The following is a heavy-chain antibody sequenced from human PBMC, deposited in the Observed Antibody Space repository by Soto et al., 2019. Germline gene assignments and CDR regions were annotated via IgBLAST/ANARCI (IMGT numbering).Heavy chain of an antibody. CDR1: GDSVSSNSAA. CDR3: ARGHPGGTSMRYSGYDPPPASYYMDV. D-gene: IGHD5-12*01. V-gene: IGHV6-1*01. Sequence: PSQTLSLTCAISGDSVSSNSAAWNWIRQSPSRGLEWLGRTYYRSKWYNDYAVSVKSRITINPDTSKNQFSLQLNSVTPEDTAVYYCARGHPGGTSMRYSGYDPPPASYYMDVWGKGTTVTVSS. CDR2: TYYRSKWYN. J-gene: IGHJ6*03.